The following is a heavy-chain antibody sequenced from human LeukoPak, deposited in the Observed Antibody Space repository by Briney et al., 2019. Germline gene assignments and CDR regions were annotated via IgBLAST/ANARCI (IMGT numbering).Heavy chain of an antibody. CDR1: GGTFSSYA. CDR3: ARDPLYGSGTLFDY. J-gene: IGHJ4*02. V-gene: IGHV1-18*01. Sequence: ASVKVSCKASGGTFSSYAISWVRQAPGQGLEWMGWVSTYNGNTNYVQKLQGRVTMTTDTSTSTAYMELRSLRSDDTAVYYCARDPLYGSGTLFDYWGQGTLVTVSS. CDR2: VSTYNGNT. D-gene: IGHD3-10*01.